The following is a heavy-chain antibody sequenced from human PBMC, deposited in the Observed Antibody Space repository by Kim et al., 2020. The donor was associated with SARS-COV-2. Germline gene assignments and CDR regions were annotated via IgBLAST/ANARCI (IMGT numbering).Heavy chain of an antibody. V-gene: IGHV1-8*01. CDR2: MNPNSGNT. Sequence: ASVKVSCKASGYTFTSYDINWVRQATGQGLEWMGWMNPNSGNTGYAQKFQGRVTMTRNTSISTAYMELSSLRSEDTAVYYCARVLPATFYYGMDVWGQGTTVTVSS. D-gene: IGHD2-2*01. J-gene: IGHJ6*02. CDR3: ARVLPATFYYGMDV. CDR1: GYTFTSYD.